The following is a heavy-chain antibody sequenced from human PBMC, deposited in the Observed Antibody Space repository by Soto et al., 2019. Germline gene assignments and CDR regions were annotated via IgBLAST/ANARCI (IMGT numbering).Heavy chain of an antibody. Sequence: SETLSLTCAVYGGSFSGYYWSWIRQPPGKGLEWIGEINHSGSTNYNPSLKSRVTISVDTSKNQFSLKLSSLTAADTAVYYCARDNSAVAEDYWGQGTLVTVSS. CDR3: ARDNSAVAEDY. J-gene: IGHJ4*02. D-gene: IGHD6-19*01. CDR1: GGSFSGYY. V-gene: IGHV4-34*01. CDR2: INHSGST.